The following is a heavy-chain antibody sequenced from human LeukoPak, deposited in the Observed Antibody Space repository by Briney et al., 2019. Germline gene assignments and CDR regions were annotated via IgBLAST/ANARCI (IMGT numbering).Heavy chain of an antibody. V-gene: IGHV3-11*01. CDR2: ISGSGSTI. CDR1: GFTFSDYY. Sequence: GGSLRLSCAVSGFTFSDYYMNWIRQTPGRGLEWVSYISGSGSTIYYADSVRGRFTISRDNAKKSLYLQMNSLKTEDTAVYYCARDRIAARFDYWGQGALVTVSS. D-gene: IGHD6-6*01. CDR3: ARDRIAARFDY. J-gene: IGHJ4*02.